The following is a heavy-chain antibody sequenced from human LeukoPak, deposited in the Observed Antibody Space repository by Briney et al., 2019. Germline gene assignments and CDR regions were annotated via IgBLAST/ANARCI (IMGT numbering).Heavy chain of an antibody. Sequence: SETLSLTCTVSGGSISSYYWSWIRQPPGKGLEWIGYTYYSGSTNYNPSLKSRVTISVDTSKNQFSLKLSSVTAADTAVYYCARHEGTPTTVVTYYFDYWGQGTLVTVSS. D-gene: IGHD4-23*01. V-gene: IGHV4-59*08. CDR1: GGSISSYY. CDR2: TYYSGST. J-gene: IGHJ4*02. CDR3: ARHEGTPTTVVTYYFDY.